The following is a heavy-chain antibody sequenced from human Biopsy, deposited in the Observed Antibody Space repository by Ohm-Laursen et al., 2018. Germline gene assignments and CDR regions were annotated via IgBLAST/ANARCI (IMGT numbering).Heavy chain of an antibody. CDR1: GFHFSDYY. D-gene: IGHD3-22*01. Sequence: SLRLSCTASGFHFSDYYMSWIRQAPGKGLEWISYIASSGGTTYYVDSVKGRFTISRDNAEKSLYLQMNSLRAEDTAVYYCARDTPETYDYDNDDNSPFPRGYIDYWGQGTLVTVSS. V-gene: IGHV3-11*01. J-gene: IGHJ4*02. CDR3: ARDTPETYDYDNDDNSPFPRGYIDY. CDR2: IASSGGTT.